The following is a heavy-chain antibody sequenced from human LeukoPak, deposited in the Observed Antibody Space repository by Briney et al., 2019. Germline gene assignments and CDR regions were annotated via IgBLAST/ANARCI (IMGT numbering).Heavy chain of an antibody. CDR3: ARAEREWLTSWFDP. Sequence: GGSLRLSCVASGFTFNTYAMNWVRQAPGKGLEWVSSISSSSSYIYYADSVKGRFTISRDNAKNSLYLQMNSLRAEDTAVYYCARAEREWLTSWFDPWGQGTLVTVSS. D-gene: IGHD3-3*01. V-gene: IGHV3-21*01. CDR2: ISSSSSYI. J-gene: IGHJ5*02. CDR1: GFTFNTYA.